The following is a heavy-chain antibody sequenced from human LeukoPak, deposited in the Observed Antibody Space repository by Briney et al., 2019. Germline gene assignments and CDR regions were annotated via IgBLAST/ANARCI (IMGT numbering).Heavy chain of an antibody. CDR2: INHSGST. CDR3: ARGVRYYYGSGSSINDC. D-gene: IGHD3-10*01. J-gene: IGHJ4*02. V-gene: IGHV4-34*01. Sequence: PSETLSLTCAVYGGSFSGYYWSWIRQPPGKGLEWIGEINHSGSTNYNPSLKSRVTISVDTSKNQFSLKLSSVTAADTAVYYCARGVRYYYGSGSSINDCWGQGTLVTVSS. CDR1: GGSFSGYY.